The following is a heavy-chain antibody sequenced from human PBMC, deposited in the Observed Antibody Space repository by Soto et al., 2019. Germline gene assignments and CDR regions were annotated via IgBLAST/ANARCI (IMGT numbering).Heavy chain of an antibody. CDR2: FDPEDGET. Sequence: GASVKVSCKVSGYTLTELSMHWVRQAPGKGLEWMGGFDPEDGETIYAQKFQGRVTMTEDTSTDTAYMELSSLRSEDTAVYYCARDLEKYSSSSVRYYYGMDVWGQGTTVTVSS. CDR3: ARDLEKYSSSSVRYYYGMDV. D-gene: IGHD6-6*01. V-gene: IGHV1-24*01. J-gene: IGHJ6*02. CDR1: GYTLTELS.